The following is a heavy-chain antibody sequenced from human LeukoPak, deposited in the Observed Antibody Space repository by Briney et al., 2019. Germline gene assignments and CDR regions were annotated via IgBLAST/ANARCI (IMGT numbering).Heavy chain of an antibody. J-gene: IGHJ3*02. CDR1: GLAFSDYW. V-gene: IGHV3-7*01. Sequence: GGSLRLSCAASGLAFSDYWMSWVRQAPGKGLEWVANIKPDGGHQNYVDSVKGRFTISRDNSKNTLYLQMNSLRAEDTAVYYCARDYYDSSGYSGDAFDIWGQGTMVTVSS. CDR3: ARDYYDSSGYSGDAFDI. D-gene: IGHD3-22*01. CDR2: IKPDGGHQ.